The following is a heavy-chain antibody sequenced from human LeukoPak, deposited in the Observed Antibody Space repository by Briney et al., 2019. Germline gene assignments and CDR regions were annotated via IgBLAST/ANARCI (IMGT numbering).Heavy chain of an antibody. Sequence: PGGSLRLSCAASGFTFSSYAMSWVRQAPGKGLEWVANIKLDGGEKYYVDSVKGRFTISRDNTKNSLYLQMNSLRAEDTAVYYCARDEGYYDSSGPIGYWGQGTLVTVSS. CDR2: IKLDGGEK. D-gene: IGHD3-22*01. V-gene: IGHV3-7*01. J-gene: IGHJ4*02. CDR3: ARDEGYYDSSGPIGY. CDR1: GFTFSSYA.